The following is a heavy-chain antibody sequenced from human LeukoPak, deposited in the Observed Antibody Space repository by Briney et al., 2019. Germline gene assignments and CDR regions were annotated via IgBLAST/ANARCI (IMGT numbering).Heavy chain of an antibody. CDR1: GFTFSNYW. D-gene: IGHD3-10*01. CDR2: IKQDGSEK. J-gene: IGHJ4*02. CDR3: ARVGSSGSSRDYFDY. Sequence: GGSLRLSCAASGFTFSNYWMNWVRQAPGKGLEWVANIKQDGSEKYYLDSVKGRFTISRDNAKNSLYLQMNSLRAEDTAMYYCARVGSSGSSRDYFDYWGQGTLVTVSS. V-gene: IGHV3-7*01.